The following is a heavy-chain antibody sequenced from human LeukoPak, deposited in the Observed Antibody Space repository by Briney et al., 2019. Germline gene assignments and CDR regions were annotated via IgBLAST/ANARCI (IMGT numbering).Heavy chain of an antibody. Sequence: GGSLRLSCAASGFTFSSHGMHWVRQAPGKGLEWVAVIWYDGSNKNFADSVKGRFTISRDNPKNTLYLQMNSLRAEDTAVYYCARAGSYYDSSGYRRDDAFDIWGRGIMVTVSS. V-gene: IGHV3-33*01. J-gene: IGHJ3*02. D-gene: IGHD3-22*01. CDR1: GFTFSSHG. CDR2: IWYDGSNK. CDR3: ARAGSYYDSSGYRRDDAFDI.